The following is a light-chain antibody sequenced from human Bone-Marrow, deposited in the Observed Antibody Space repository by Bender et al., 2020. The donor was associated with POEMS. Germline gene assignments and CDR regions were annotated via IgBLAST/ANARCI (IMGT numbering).Light chain of an antibody. V-gene: IGLV2-14*02. CDR3: SSYTMYDAVV. J-gene: IGLJ2*01. CDR1: SSDVGSYNL. CDR2: DVT. Sequence: QSALTQPASVSASRGQSITISCAGSSSDVGSYNLVSWYQQHPGKAPKLIIYDVTDRPSGVSNRFSASKSANTASLTISGLQAEDEADYYCSSYTMYDAVVFGGGTRLTVL.